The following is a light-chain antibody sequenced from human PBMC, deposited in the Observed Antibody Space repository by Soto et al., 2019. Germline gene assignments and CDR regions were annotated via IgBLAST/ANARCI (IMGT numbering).Light chain of an antibody. V-gene: IGKV3-15*01. CDR2: GAF. Sequence: EIVMTQSPATLSVSLGERATLSCRASQSLSTDLAWYQQKPGQSPRLLIYGAFTRATGIPARFSGSGSGTEFTLTISSLQSEAFAIYYCQQYNNWPPLFGQGTKLEIK. CDR1: QSLSTD. J-gene: IGKJ2*01. CDR3: QQYNNWPPL.